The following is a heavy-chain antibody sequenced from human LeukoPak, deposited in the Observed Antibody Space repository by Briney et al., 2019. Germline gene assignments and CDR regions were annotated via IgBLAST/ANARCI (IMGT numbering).Heavy chain of an antibody. CDR2: IDPSDSYT. Sequence: GESLKISCKGSGYSFTTYWISWVRKMPGKGLEWMGRIDPSDSYTNYSQSFQGHVTISADKSFSTAYLQWTSLKASDTAMYYCARHAKAYGSSCDYWGQGTLVTVSS. J-gene: IGHJ4*02. CDR1: GYSFTTYW. V-gene: IGHV5-10-1*01. D-gene: IGHD6-13*01. CDR3: ARHAKAYGSSCDY.